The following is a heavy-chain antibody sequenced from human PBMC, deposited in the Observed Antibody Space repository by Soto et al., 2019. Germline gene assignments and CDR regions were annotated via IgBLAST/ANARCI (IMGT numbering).Heavy chain of an antibody. J-gene: IGHJ4*02. CDR2: MNPNSGDT. CDR3: ARAYSSSWYILGD. Sequence: QVQLVQSGAEVKEPGASVKVSCKASGYTFTSYDINWVRQATGQGLEWMGWMNPNSGDTGYAQKFQGRVTMTRNTSINPAYMELSNLKSEDTAVYYCARAYSSSWYILGDWGQGTLVTVSS. D-gene: IGHD6-13*01. CDR1: GYTFTSYD. V-gene: IGHV1-8*01.